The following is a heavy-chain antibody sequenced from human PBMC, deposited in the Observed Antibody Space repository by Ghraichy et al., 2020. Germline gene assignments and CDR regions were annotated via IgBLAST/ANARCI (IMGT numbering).Heavy chain of an antibody. CDR1: GFSFSSYG. CDR2: ISYDGSKK. CDR3: AKDKSSNTYYGMDV. D-gene: IGHD6-6*01. Sequence: GGSLRLSCAASGFSFSSYGMHWVRQAPGKGLEWVAVISYDGSKKYFADSVKGRFTISRDNSKSTLYLQMNSLRGEDTAVYYCAKDKSSNTYYGMDVWGQGTTVTVSS. V-gene: IGHV3-30*18. J-gene: IGHJ6*02.